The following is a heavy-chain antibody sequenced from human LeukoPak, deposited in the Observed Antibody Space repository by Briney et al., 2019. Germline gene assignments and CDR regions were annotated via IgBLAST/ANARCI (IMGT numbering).Heavy chain of an antibody. CDR3: ARGTVTMVDY. V-gene: IGHV3-66*01. CDR2: IYSGGST. D-gene: IGHD3-10*01. J-gene: IGHJ4*02. CDR1: GFTVSSNY. Sequence: RPGGSLRLSCAPSGFTVSSNYMSWVRQAPGRGLEWVSVIYSGGSTYYADPGKGRFTISRNNSKNTLFLQLKSMRAGDKAVYYCARGTVTMVDYWGQGTLVTVSS.